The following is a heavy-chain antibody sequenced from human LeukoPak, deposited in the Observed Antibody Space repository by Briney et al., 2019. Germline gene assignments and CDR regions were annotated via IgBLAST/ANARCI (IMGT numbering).Heavy chain of an antibody. CDR1: GYTFSSYW. CDR3: ARQNDFRLDY. D-gene: IGHD3-3*01. CDR2: IYPGDSDT. Sequence: RGESLKISCKGSGYTFSSYWIGWVRQMPGKGLGWMGIIYPGDSDTRYSPSLQGQVTISVDTSICTAYLQWSSLKASDTAIYYCARQNDFRLDYWGQGTLVTVSS. V-gene: IGHV5-51*01. J-gene: IGHJ4*02.